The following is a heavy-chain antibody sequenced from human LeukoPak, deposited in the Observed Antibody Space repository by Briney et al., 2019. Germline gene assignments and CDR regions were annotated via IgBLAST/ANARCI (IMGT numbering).Heavy chain of an antibody. CDR2: ISSSSSYI. J-gene: IGHJ4*02. Sequence: PSETLSLTCDVSGGSIDSTNWWNWVRQAPGKGLEWVSSISSSSSYIYYADSVKGRFTISRDNAKNSLYLQMNSLRAEDTAVYYCARDRVVRRYFDWLFPTDYWGQGTLVTVSS. CDR1: GGSIDSTNW. V-gene: IGHV3-21*01. CDR3: ARDRVVRRYFDWLFPTDY. D-gene: IGHD3-9*01.